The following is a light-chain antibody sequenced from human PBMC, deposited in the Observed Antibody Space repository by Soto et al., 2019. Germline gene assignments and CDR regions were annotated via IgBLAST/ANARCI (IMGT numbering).Light chain of an antibody. CDR2: AAS. CDR3: QQSYSTWT. J-gene: IGKJ1*01. V-gene: IGKV1-39*01. Sequence: DIQMTQSPSSLSASVGDRVAITCRASQSISSYLNWYQQKPGKAPELLIYAASSLQSGVPSRFSGSGSGTDFTLTISSLQPEDFATYYCQQSYSTWTFGQGTKVDI. CDR1: QSISSY.